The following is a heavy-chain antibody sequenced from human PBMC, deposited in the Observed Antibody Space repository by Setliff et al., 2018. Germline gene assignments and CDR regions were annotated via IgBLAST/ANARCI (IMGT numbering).Heavy chain of an antibody. Sequence: GGSLRLSCVASGFSFTNAWMTWVRQAPGKGLEWVSYISSSGSTIYYADSVKGRFTISRDNAKSSLYLQMNSLRAEDTAVYYCARDQGSYGYRAFDSWGQGALVTVSS. CDR2: ISSSGSTI. J-gene: IGHJ4*02. V-gene: IGHV3-48*04. D-gene: IGHD3-16*01. CDR3: ARDQGSYGYRAFDS. CDR1: GFSFTNAW.